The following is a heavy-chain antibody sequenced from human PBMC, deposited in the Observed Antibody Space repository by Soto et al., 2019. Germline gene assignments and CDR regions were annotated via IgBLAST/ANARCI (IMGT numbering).Heavy chain of an antibody. CDR3: ARGGTSMIVAKNFDY. CDR2: ISSGGITI. Sequence: LRLSCTASGFTFSSYEMNWVRQAPGKGLEWVSYISSGGITIYYADSVKGRFTISRDNAENSLYLQVISLRAEDTAVYYCARGGTSMIVAKNFDYWGQGTLVTVSS. D-gene: IGHD3-22*01. J-gene: IGHJ4*02. V-gene: IGHV3-48*03. CDR1: GFTFSSYE.